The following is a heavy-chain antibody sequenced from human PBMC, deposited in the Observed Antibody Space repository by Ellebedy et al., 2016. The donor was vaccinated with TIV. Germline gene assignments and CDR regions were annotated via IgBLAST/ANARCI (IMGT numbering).Heavy chain of an antibody. D-gene: IGHD3-10*02. CDR3: ATEENQPYVS. J-gene: IGHJ4*02. Sequence: AASVKVSCKASGNSFGDFAISWVRQAPGQGLEWVGAVFPVFDTSNYPPKFQGRVTITADESSTTAYMELRSLTFEDTAVYYCATEENQPYVSWGQGTLVTVS. CDR2: VFPVFDTS. V-gene: IGHV1-69*13. CDR1: GNSFGDFA.